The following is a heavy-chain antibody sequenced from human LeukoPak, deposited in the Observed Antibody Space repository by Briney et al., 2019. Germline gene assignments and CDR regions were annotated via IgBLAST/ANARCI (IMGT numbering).Heavy chain of an antibody. CDR3: ARVGGSRWLPSPFYFDD. CDR2: IYYSGST. Sequence: SETLSLTCIVSGGSISSYYWSWIRQPPGKGLEWIGYIYYSGSTNYNPSLKSRVTISVDTSKNQFSLKLSSVTAADTAVYYCARVGGSRWLPSPFYFDDWGQGTLVTVSS. CDR1: GGSISSYY. V-gene: IGHV4-59*01. D-gene: IGHD5-24*01. J-gene: IGHJ4*02.